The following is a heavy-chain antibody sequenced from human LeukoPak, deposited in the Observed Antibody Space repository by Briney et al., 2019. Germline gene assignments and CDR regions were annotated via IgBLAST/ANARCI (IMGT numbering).Heavy chain of an antibody. V-gene: IGHV3-23*01. D-gene: IGHD3-10*01. CDR3: AKAYGSGIYYNYFDY. CDR2: ISGGGGST. J-gene: IGHJ4*02. CDR1: GFTFSSFA. Sequence: PGVSQRLSCSASGFTFSSFAMTWVRQAPGKGLEWVSSISGGGGSTYYADSVKGRFTISRDSSKNTLYLQMNSLRAEDTAVYYCAKAYGSGIYYNYFDYWGQGTLVTVSS.